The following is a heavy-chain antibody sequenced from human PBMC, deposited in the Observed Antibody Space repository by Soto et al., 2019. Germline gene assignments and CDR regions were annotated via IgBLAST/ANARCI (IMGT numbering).Heavy chain of an antibody. Sequence: AVKVSCKASGGTFSSYAISWVRQAPGQGLEWMGGIIPIFGTANYAQKFQGRVTITADESTSTAYMELSSLRSEDTAVYYCARDYSGSEGYCSGGSCSDAFDIWGQGTMVTVPS. D-gene: IGHD2-15*01. J-gene: IGHJ3*02. CDR1: GGTFSSYA. CDR2: IIPIFGTA. V-gene: IGHV1-69*13. CDR3: ARDYSGSEGYCSGGSCSDAFDI.